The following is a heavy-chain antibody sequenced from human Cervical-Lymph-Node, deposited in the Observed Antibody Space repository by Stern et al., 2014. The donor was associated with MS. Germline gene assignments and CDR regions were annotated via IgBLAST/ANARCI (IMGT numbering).Heavy chain of an antibody. D-gene: IGHD2-2*01. Sequence: QVQLQESGPGLVKPSETLSLTCTVSGGSISSSSYYWGWIRQPPGKGLEWIGSIYYSGSTYYKPSLKSRVTISVDTSKNPLSLKLSSVTAADTAVYYCAPSGCSSTSCPNWYFDLWGRGTLVTVSS. J-gene: IGHJ2*01. CDR2: IYYSGST. V-gene: IGHV4-39*01. CDR3: APSGCSSTSCPNWYFDL. CDR1: GGSISSSSYY.